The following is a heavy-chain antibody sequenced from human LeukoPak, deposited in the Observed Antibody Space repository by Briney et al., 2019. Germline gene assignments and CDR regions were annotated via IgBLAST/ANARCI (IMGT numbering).Heavy chain of an antibody. CDR1: GFTFSSYG. V-gene: IGHV3-30*02. D-gene: IGHD2-2*01. J-gene: IGHJ3*02. CDR2: IRYDGNNK. CDR3: ARLGSVVVPASAFDI. Sequence: GGSLRLSCTTSGFTFSSYGMHWVRQAPGKGLEWVAFIRYDGNNKYYADSVKGRSTISRDNSKNTLYLQMNSLRAEDTAVYYCARLGSVVVPASAFDIWGQGTMVTVSS.